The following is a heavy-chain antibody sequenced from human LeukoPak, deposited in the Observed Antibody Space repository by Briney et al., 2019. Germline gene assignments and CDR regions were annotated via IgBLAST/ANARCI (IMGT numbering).Heavy chain of an antibody. Sequence: ASVKVSCKASGYTFTGYYMHWVRQAPGQGLEWMGWINPNSGGTNYAQKFQGRVTMTRDTSISTAYMELSRLRSDDTAVYYCARAGGRYSSGWQGRAFGYWGQGTLVTVSS. V-gene: IGHV1-2*02. D-gene: IGHD6-19*01. CDR3: ARAGGRYSSGWQGRAFGY. CDR1: GYTFTGYY. CDR2: INPNSGGT. J-gene: IGHJ4*02.